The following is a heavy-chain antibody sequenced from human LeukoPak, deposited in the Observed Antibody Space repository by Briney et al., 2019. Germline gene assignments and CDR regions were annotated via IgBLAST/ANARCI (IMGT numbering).Heavy chain of an antibody. CDR1: GSTLTSYG. CDR3: ARGLERYYYGSGTYVYYYGMDT. Sequence: ASVKVSCKASGSTLTSYGISWVRQAPGQGLEWMGWISVYNGNTNYAQKLQGRVTMTTDTCTSTAYMELRSLRSDDTAVYYCARGLERYYYGSGTYVYYYGMDTWGQGTTVTVSS. D-gene: IGHD3-10*01. J-gene: IGHJ6*02. CDR2: ISVYNGNT. V-gene: IGHV1-18*01.